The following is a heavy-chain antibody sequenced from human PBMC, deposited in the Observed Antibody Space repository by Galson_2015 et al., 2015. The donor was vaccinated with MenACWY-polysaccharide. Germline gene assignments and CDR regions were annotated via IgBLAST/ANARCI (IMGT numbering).Heavy chain of an antibody. CDR3: TRLDTKSGSRDYFDY. CDR1: GFTFSGSA. V-gene: IGHV3-73*01. CDR2: IRSKANSYAT. D-gene: IGHD1-26*01. J-gene: IGHJ4*02. Sequence: SLRLSCAASGFTFSGSAMHWVRQASGKGLEWVGRIRSKANSYATAYAASVKGRFTISRDDSKNTAYLQMNSLKTEDTAVYYCTRLDTKSGSRDYFDYWGQGTLVTVSS.